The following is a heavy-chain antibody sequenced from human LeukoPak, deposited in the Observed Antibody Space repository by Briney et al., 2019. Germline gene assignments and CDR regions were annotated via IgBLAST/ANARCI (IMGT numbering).Heavy chain of an antibody. CDR3: AKDYGYSNDWYLIDY. V-gene: IGHV3-43D*03. CDR1: GFTFDDYA. J-gene: IGHJ4*02. Sequence: GGSLRLSCAASGFTFDDYAMHWVRQAPGKGLEWISPITWDGGISYYVDSLKGRFTISRDNSKNSLYLQMNSLRTEDTAFYYCAKDYGYSNDWYLIDYWGQGTLVTVSS. CDR2: ITWDGGIS. D-gene: IGHD6-19*01.